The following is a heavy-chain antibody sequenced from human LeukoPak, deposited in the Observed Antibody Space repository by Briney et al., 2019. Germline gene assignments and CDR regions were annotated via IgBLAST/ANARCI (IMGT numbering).Heavy chain of an antibody. D-gene: IGHD2-2*01. J-gene: IGHJ6*03. Sequence: ASVKVSCKASGYTFTSCDINWVRQATGQGLEWMGWMNPNSGNTGYAQKFQGRVTMTRNTSISTAYMELSSLRSEDTAVYYCARRGRRVVRGSRNYYMDVWGKGTTVTVSS. CDR1: GYTFTSCD. CDR2: MNPNSGNT. CDR3: ARRGRRVVRGSRNYYMDV. V-gene: IGHV1-8*01.